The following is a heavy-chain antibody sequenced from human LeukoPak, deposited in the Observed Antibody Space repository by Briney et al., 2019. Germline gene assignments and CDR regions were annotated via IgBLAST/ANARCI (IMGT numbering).Heavy chain of an antibody. CDR3: AKDVVMMVYAFDS. CDR1: GFTFSSDA. Sequence: PGGSLRLSCVASGFTFSSDAMHWVRQTPGKGLEWVAVISYDGNEKYQADSVKGRFTISRDNSKNMLYLQMNSLRPEDTATYYCAKDVVMMVYAFDSWGQGTLVTVSS. V-gene: IGHV3-30-3*01. J-gene: IGHJ4*02. D-gene: IGHD2-8*01. CDR2: ISYDGNEK.